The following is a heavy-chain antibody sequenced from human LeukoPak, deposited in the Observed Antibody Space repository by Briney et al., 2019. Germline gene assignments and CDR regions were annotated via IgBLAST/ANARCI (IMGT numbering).Heavy chain of an antibody. J-gene: IGHJ4*02. V-gene: IGHV3-66*02. CDR3: ASKSWIQLWAPFDY. D-gene: IGHD5-18*01. CDR1: GFTLSSNY. Sequence: PGGSLRLSCAASGFTLSSNYMSWVRQAPGKGLEGVSVIYSGGSTYYTDSVTGRFTISRDNSKNTLYPQMNSLRAEDTAVYYCASKSWIQLWAPFDYWGQGTLVTVSS. CDR2: IYSGGST.